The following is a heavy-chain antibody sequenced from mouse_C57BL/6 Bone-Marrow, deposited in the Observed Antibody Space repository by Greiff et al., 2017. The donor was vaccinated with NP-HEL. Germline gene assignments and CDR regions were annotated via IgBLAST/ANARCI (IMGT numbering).Heavy chain of an antibody. J-gene: IGHJ4*01. CDR2: IWSGGST. CDR3: ARGIYYGNYHYYYAMDY. D-gene: IGHD2-1*01. Sequence: VKLMESGPGLVQPSQSLSITCTVSGFSLTSYGVHWVRQSPGKGLEWLGVIWSGGSTDYNAAFISRLSISKDNSKSQVFFKMNSLQADDTAIYYCARGIYYGNYHYYYAMDYWGQGTSVTVSS. CDR1: GFSLTSYG. V-gene: IGHV2-2*01.